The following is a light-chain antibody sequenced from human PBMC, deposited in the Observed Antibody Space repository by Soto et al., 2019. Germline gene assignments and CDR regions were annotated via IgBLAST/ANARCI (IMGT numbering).Light chain of an antibody. CDR3: HQYGVSVPFT. CDR2: GAS. CDR1: QSIGTTY. Sequence: EIVLKQCPGTLSLSPGERPAPSCRASQSIGTTYLAWYQQKPGQSPRLLIYGASSRATGIPDRFSGSGSGTDFTLTINRLEPEDFAVYYCHQYGVSVPFTFGRGTKLEIK. J-gene: IGKJ2*01. V-gene: IGKV3-20*01.